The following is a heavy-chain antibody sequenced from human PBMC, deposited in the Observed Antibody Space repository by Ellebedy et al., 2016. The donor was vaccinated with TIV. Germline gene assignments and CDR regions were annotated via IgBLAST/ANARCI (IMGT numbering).Heavy chain of an antibody. D-gene: IGHD6-13*01. CDR2: IFYSGST. V-gene: IGHV4-39*02. CDR1: GGSFSSSSYY. Sequence: MPSETLSLTCIVSGGSFSSSSYYRGWIRQPPGKGLEWIGSIFYSGSTYYNPSLKSRVTISVDTSKNQFSLKLSSVTAADTAVYYCAGEPNSSSWRRFPSIVGLWGQGTLVTVSS. CDR3: AGEPNSSSWRRFPSIVGL. J-gene: IGHJ4*02.